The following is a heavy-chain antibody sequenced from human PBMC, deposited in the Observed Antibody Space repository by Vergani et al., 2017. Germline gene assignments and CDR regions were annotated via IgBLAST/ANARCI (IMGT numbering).Heavy chain of an antibody. D-gene: IGHD3-10*01. CDR1: GGTFSSYA. V-gene: IGHV1-69*06. CDR2: IIPIFGTA. CDR3: ARHYYGSGSYDFDL. J-gene: IGHJ3*01. Sequence: QVQLVQSGAEVKKPGSSVKVSCKASGGTFSSYAISWVRQAPGQGLEWMGGIIPIFGTANYAQNFQGRVTITADKSTSTAYMELSSLRSEDTAVYYCARHYYGSGSYDFDLWGQGTMVTVSS.